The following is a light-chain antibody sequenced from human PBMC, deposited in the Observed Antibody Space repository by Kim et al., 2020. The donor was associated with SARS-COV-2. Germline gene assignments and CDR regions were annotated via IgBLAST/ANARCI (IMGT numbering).Light chain of an antibody. Sequence: DIVMTQSPLSLPVTPGEPASISCRSSQSLLYSNGYNYVTWYLQKPGQSPQLLSYLGATRASGVPDRFSGSGSGTDFTLKISIVEAEDLGVYYCMQGLQIPHTFGPGPKVNIK. V-gene: IGKV2-28*01. CDR2: LGA. J-gene: IGKJ3*01. CDR1: QSLLYSNGYNY. CDR3: MQGLQIPHT.